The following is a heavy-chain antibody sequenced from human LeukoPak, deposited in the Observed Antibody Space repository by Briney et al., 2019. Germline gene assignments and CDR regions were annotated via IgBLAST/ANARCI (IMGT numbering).Heavy chain of an antibody. V-gene: IGHV3-23*01. Sequence: GGSLRLSCAASGLTFSSWVRQAPGKGLEWVSTISGSGGSRSYADSVKGRFTISRDNSKNTLYLQVNSLRAEDTAVYYCAMAFIGSGWTLDYWGQGTLVTVSS. D-gene: IGHD6-19*01. CDR3: AMAFIGSGWTLDY. J-gene: IGHJ4*02. CDR1: GLTFSS. CDR2: ISGSGGSR.